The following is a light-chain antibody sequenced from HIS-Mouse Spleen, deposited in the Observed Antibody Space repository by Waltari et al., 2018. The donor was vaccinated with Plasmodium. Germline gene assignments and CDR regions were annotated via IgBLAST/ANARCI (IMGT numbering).Light chain of an antibody. CDR3: CSYAGSSTFV. CDR1: SSDVGSYNL. CDR2: EGS. Sequence: QSALTQPASVSGSPGQSITISCTGTSSDVGSYNLVSWYQQHPGKAPKLMIYEGSKLPSWVPIRFSGSKSGNTASLTIAGLQAEDEADYYCCSYAGSSTFVFGGGTKLTVL. V-gene: IGLV2-23*03. J-gene: IGLJ3*02.